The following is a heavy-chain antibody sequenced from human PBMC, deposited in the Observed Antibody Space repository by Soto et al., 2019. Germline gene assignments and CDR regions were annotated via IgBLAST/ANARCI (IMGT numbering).Heavy chain of an antibody. J-gene: IGHJ6*02. CDR1: GFAFSSYD. CDR3: TRGGIAPGYGMDV. CDR2: VGIAGNI. Sequence: EVQLVESGGGLVQPGGSLRLSCEASGFAFSSYDMHWVRQVKRKGLEWVSGVGIAGNIYFAGSVKGRFTVSREDAENSVFLEMKSLRVGDTAVYYCTRGGIAPGYGMDVWGLGTTVTVAS. D-gene: IGHD6-13*01. V-gene: IGHV3-13*01.